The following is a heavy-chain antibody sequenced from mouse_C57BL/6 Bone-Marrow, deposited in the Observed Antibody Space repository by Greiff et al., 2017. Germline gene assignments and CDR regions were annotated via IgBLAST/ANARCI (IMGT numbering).Heavy chain of an antibody. CDR3: AREGAFYYAMDY. CDR2: IYPGGGYT. V-gene: IGHV1-63*01. CDR1: GYTFTNYW. D-gene: IGHD3-1*01. Sequence: QVQLKESGAELVRPGTSVKMSCKASGYTFTNYWIGWAKQRPGHGLEWIGDIYPGGGYTNYNGKFKGKATLTADKSSSTAYMQFSSLTSEDSAIYYCAREGAFYYAMDYWGQGTSVTVSS. J-gene: IGHJ4*01.